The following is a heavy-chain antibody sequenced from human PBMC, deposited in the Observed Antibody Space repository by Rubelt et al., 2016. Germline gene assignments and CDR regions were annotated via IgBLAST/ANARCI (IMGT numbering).Heavy chain of an antibody. CDR3: ARHVSSGWYYYYGMDV. CDR1: GGSISSGGYY. J-gene: IGHJ6*02. V-gene: IGHV4-39*01. Sequence: QVQLQESAPGLVKPSQTLSLTCTVSGGSISSGGYYWTWIRQHPGKGLEWIGSIYYSGSTYYNPSLKSRVTISVDTSKNQFSLKLSSVTAADTAVYYCARHVSSGWYYYYGMDVWGQGTTVTVSS. CDR2: IYYSGST. D-gene: IGHD6-19*01.